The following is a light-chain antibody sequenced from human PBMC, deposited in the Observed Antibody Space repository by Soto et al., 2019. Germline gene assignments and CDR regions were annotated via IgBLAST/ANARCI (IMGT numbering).Light chain of an antibody. J-gene: IGLJ3*02. V-gene: IGLV2-23*02. CDR1: SSDVGSYKF. CDR3: CSYAGSDSWV. CDR2: EVS. Sequence: QSALTQPASVSGSPGQSITISCTGTSSDVGSYKFVSWYQQHPGKAPNLMIYEVSKRPSGVSNRFSGSKSDNTASLTISGLQAGDEAHYYCCSYAGSDSWVFGGGTKVTVL.